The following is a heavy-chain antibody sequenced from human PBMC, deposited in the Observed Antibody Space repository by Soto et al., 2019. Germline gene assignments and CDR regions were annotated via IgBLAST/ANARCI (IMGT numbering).Heavy chain of an antibody. D-gene: IGHD3-3*01. J-gene: IGHJ6*03. CDR1: GGSISSSSYY. V-gene: IGHV4-39*01. CDR3: ASENYDTSREDYYYYMDV. CDR2: IYYSGST. Sequence: SETLSLTCTVSGGSISSSSYYWGWIRQPPGKGLEWIGSIYYSGSTYYNPSLKSRVTISVDTSKNQFSLKLSSVTAADTAVYYCASENYDTSREDYYYYMDVWGKGTTVTVSS.